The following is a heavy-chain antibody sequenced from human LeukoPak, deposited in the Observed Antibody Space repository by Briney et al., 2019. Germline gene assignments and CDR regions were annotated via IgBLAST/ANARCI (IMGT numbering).Heavy chain of an antibody. D-gene: IGHD3-10*01. Sequence: GGSLRLSCAASGFIFSNYAMHWVRQAPGEGLEYVSFISSNGGNTYYANSVKGRFTISRDNSKNTLYLQMGSLRADDMAVYYCAGGSGTYSPDYWGQGTLVTVSS. CDR2: ISSNGGNT. CDR3: AGGSGTYSPDY. CDR1: GFIFSNYA. J-gene: IGHJ4*02. V-gene: IGHV3-64*01.